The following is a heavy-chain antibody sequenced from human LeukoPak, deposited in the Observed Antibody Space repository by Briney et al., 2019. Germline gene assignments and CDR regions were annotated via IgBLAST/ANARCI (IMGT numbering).Heavy chain of an antibody. D-gene: IGHD3-22*01. Sequence: GGSLRLSCAASGFTFSSYSMNWVRQAPGKGLEWVSSISSSSSYIYYADSLKGRFTISRDNAKNSLYLQMNSLRAEDTAVYHCARGDSSFDYWGQGTLVTVSS. CDR2: ISSSSSYI. J-gene: IGHJ4*02. V-gene: IGHV3-21*01. CDR3: ARGDSSFDY. CDR1: GFTFSSYS.